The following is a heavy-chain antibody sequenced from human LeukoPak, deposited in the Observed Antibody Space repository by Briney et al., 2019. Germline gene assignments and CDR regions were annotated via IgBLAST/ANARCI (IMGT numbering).Heavy chain of an antibody. J-gene: IGHJ4*02. Sequence: SETLSLTCAVYGGSFRGYYWSWIRQPPGKGLEWIGEINHSGSTNYNPSLKSRVTISVDTSKNQFSLKLSSVTAADTAVYYCARGRGRQGIAARPGIDYWGQGTLVTVSS. CDR1: GGSFRGYY. CDR2: INHSGST. D-gene: IGHD6-6*01. CDR3: ARGRGRQGIAARPGIDY. V-gene: IGHV4-34*01.